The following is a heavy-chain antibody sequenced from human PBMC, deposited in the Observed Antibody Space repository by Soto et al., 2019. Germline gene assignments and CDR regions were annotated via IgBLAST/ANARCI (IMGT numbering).Heavy chain of an antibody. J-gene: IGHJ5*02. CDR1: GYTFTSYG. Sequence: GASVKVSCKASGYTFTSYGISWVRQAPGQGLEWMGWISAYNGNTNYAQKLQGRVTMTTDTSTSTAYMELRSLRSDDTAVYYCARATSGGSHYHPWFDPWGQGTLVTVSS. CDR2: ISAYNGNT. D-gene: IGHD2-15*01. V-gene: IGHV1-18*01. CDR3: ARATSGGSHYHPWFDP.